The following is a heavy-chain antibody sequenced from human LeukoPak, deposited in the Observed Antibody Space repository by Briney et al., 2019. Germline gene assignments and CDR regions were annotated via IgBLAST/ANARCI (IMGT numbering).Heavy chain of an antibody. CDR3: AKDQRYYYDSSGYYP. J-gene: IGHJ5*02. Sequence: GGSLRLSCAASGFTLSSYAMSWVRQAPGKGLEWVSAISDSGNTYHADSVKGRFTISRDNSKNTLYLQMNSLRAEDTAVYYCAKDQRYYYDSSGYYPWGQGTLVTVSS. D-gene: IGHD3-22*01. CDR2: ISDSGNT. CDR1: GFTLSSYA. V-gene: IGHV3-23*01.